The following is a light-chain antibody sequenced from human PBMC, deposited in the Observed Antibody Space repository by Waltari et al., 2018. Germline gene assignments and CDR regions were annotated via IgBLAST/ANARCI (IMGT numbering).Light chain of an antibody. V-gene: IGKV3-20*01. CDR1: RSVSSSY. CDR2: GAS. CDR3: QQYGSSPPWT. J-gene: IGKJ1*01. Sequence: EIVLTQSPGTLSLSPGERPTFSCRASRSVSSSYLAWYQQKPGQAPRLLIYGASSRATGIPDRFSGSGSGTDFTLTISRLEPEDFAVYYCQQYGSSPPWTFGQGTKVEIK.